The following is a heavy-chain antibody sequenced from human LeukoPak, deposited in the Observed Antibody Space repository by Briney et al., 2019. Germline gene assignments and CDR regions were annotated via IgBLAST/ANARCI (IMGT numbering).Heavy chain of an antibody. CDR1: GFPFSNAW. J-gene: IGHJ4*02. Sequence: GGSLRLSCVASGFPFSNAWMTWVRQAPGKGLEWVGRIKSKSHGGTADYAAPVKGRFTISRDDSKNTLYLVMNSLKTEDTAVYFCATSGYTYGSGFDIWGQGTLVTVSS. V-gene: IGHV3-15*01. CDR2: IKSKSHGGTA. CDR3: ATSGYTYGSGFDI. D-gene: IGHD5-18*01.